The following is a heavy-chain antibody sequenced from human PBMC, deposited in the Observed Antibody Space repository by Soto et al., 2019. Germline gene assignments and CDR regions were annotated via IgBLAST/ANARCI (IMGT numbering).Heavy chain of an antibody. D-gene: IGHD3-16*01. Sequence: EVQLVESRGGLVQPGGSLRLSCAGSGFRFSSSWMSWIRQAPGKGLEWVAHINQGGSQKYYVDSAKGRFTISRDNAKTSLYLQMNNLRAEDTATYYCASWADAADEDYFHHWGQGTLVTVSS. V-gene: IGHV3-7*03. J-gene: IGHJ1*01. CDR2: INQGGSQK. CDR3: ASWADAADEDYFHH. CDR1: GFRFSSSW.